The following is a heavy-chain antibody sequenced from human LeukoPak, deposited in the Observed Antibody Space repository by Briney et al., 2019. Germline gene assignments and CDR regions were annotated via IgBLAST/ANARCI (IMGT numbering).Heavy chain of an antibody. D-gene: IGHD5-12*01. CDR1: GFTFSSYW. V-gene: IGHV3-7*01. J-gene: IGHJ4*02. CDR3: ARDGIPVAMEHFDY. CDR2: IKQDGSEK. Sequence: GGSLRLSCAASGFTFSSYWMSWVRQAPGKGLEWVANIKQDGSEKYYVDSVKGRFTISRDNAKNSLYLQMNSLRAEDTAVYYCARDGIPVAMEHFDYWGQGTLVTVSS.